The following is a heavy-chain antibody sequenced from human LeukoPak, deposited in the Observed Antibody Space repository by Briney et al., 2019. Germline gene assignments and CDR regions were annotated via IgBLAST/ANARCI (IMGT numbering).Heavy chain of an antibody. Sequence: GGSLRFSCVASGFTFSNYWMLWVRQAPGKGLMWVSLISTDGKSTRYAESVKGRFTISRDNAKNALYLQMDILRVEDTALYFCVRDYQFIQEVWGQGTTVTVSS. CDR3: VRDYQFIQEV. CDR1: GFTFSNYW. V-gene: IGHV3-74*01. J-gene: IGHJ6*02. CDR2: ISTDGKST. D-gene: IGHD2-2*01.